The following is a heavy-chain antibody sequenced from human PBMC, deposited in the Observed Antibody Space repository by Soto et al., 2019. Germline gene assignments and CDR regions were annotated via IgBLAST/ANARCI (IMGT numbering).Heavy chain of an antibody. CDR1: GYTLTELS. D-gene: IGHD2-2*01. CDR3: ARGYHCSSTSCYYYYGMDV. CDR2: ISAYNGNT. Sequence: GASVKVSCKVSGYTLTELSMHWVRQAPGQGLEWMGWISAYNGNTNYAQKLQGRVTMTTDTSTSTAYMELRSLRSDDTAVYYCARGYHCSSTSCYYYYGMDVWGQGTTVTVSS. J-gene: IGHJ6*02. V-gene: IGHV1-18*01.